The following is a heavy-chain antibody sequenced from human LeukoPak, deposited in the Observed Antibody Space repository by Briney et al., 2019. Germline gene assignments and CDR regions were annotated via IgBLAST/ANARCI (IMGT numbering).Heavy chain of an antibody. V-gene: IGHV3-23*01. J-gene: IGHJ4*02. CDR1: GFTFGSYA. D-gene: IGHD3-22*01. Sequence: GGSLRLSCAASGFTFGSYAMSWVRQAPGKGLEWVSAISGSGGSTYYADPVKGRFTISRDNSKNTLYLQMNSLRAEDTAVYYCAKDLVATIVVVLGYWGQGTLVTVSS. CDR3: AKDLVATIVVVLGY. CDR2: ISGSGGST.